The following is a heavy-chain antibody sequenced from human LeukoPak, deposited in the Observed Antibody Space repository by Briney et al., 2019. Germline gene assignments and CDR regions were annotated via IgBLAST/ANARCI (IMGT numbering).Heavy chain of an antibody. Sequence: GRSLRPSCAASGFTFSTYGMHWVRQAPGKGLEWVSSISYSSSYIYYADSVQGRFTISRDNAKNSLYLQMNSLRAEDTAVYYCATYSSLNRREFQFWGQGTLLTVSS. D-gene: IGHD3-22*01. J-gene: IGHJ1*01. CDR1: GFTFSTYG. CDR3: ATYSSLNRREFQF. V-gene: IGHV3-21*01. CDR2: ISYSSSYI.